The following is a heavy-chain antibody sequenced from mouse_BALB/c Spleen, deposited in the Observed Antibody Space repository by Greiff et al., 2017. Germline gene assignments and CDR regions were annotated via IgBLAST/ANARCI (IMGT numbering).Heavy chain of an antibody. CDR2: INPYNDGT. CDR1: GYTFTSYV. V-gene: IGHV1-14*01. Sequence: VQLQQSGPELVKPGASVKMSCKASGYTFTSYVMHWVKQKPGQGLEWIGYINPYNDGTKYNEKFKGKATLTSDKSSSTAYMELSSLTSEDSAVYYCARKRDSSGYAWFAYWGQGTLVTVSA. D-gene: IGHD3-2*01. CDR3: ARKRDSSGYAWFAY. J-gene: IGHJ3*01.